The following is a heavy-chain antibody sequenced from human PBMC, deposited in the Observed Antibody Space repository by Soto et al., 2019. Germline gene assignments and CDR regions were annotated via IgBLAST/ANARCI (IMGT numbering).Heavy chain of an antibody. CDR1: GDAISLHY. CDR3: ARNYGGNSQFFDL. J-gene: IGHJ2*01. V-gene: IGHV4-59*11. D-gene: IGHD4-17*01. CDR2: YFHTGTA. Sequence: QVQLQESGPGLVKPAETLSLHCSVSGDAISLHYWSWIRQSPCKGLEWLSYYFHTGTALYNPSLRSCVTMSVGTSQNQFSRRLTSVIPADTAVYFCARNYGGNSQFFDLWGRGTLVTVSS.